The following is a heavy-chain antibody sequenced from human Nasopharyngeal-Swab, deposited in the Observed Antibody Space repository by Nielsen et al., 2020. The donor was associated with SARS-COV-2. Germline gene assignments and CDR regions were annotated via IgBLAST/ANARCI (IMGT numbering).Heavy chain of an antibody. J-gene: IGHJ3*02. CDR1: GFTVSSNY. CDR3: AGRITMVRGPPEGMRAFDI. Sequence: GGSLRLSCAASGFTVSSNYMSWVRQAPGKGLEWVSVIYSCGSTYYADSVKGRFTISRDNSKNTLYLQMNSLRAEDTAVYYCAGRITMVRGPPEGMRAFDIWGQGTMVTVSS. D-gene: IGHD3-10*01. V-gene: IGHV3-53*01. CDR2: IYSCGST.